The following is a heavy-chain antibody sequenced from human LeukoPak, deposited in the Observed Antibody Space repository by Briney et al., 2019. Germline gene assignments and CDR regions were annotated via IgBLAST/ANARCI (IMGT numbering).Heavy chain of an antibody. Sequence: PGGSVRLSCAASGFTFSTRYVIWVRQAPGKGLHGVSCIYSFVSPYYADSVKGRFTISRDNSRNTLYLQMNSLRAEDTAVYYCARDLNYYDSSGYGHWGQATLVTVSS. V-gene: IGHV3-53*01. J-gene: IGHJ4*02. D-gene: IGHD3-22*01. CDR2: IYSFVSP. CDR3: ARDLNYYDSSGYGH. CDR1: GFTFSTRY.